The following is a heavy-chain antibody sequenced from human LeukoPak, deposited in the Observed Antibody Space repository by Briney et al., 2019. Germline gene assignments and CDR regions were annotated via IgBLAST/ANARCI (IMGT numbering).Heavy chain of an antibody. CDR2: ISAYNGNT. CDR3: ARADFWSGYYDLYYFDY. J-gene: IGHJ4*02. D-gene: IGHD3-3*01. Sequence: VSVKVSCKASGYTFTSYGISWVRQAPGQGLEWMGWISAYNGNTNYAQKLQGRVTMTTDTSTSTAYMELRSLRSDDTAVYYCARADFWSGYYDLYYFDYWGQGTLVTVSS. CDR1: GYTFTSYG. V-gene: IGHV1-18*01.